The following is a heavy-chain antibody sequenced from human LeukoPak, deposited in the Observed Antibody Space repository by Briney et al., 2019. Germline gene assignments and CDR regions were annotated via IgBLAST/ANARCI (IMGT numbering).Heavy chain of an antibody. CDR1: GGSISSGGYY. J-gene: IGHJ1*01. CDR3: AKYGGNPGYFQH. V-gene: IGHV4-31*03. D-gene: IGHD4-23*01. Sequence: SETLSLTCTVSGGSISSGGYYWSWIRQHPGKGLEWIGYIYYSGSTYYNPSLKSRVTISVDTSKNQFSLKLSSVTAADTAVYYCAKYGGNPGYFQHWGQGTLVTVSS. CDR2: IYYSGST.